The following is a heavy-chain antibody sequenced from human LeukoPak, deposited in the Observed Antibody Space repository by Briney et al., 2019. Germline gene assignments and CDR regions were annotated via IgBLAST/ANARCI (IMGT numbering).Heavy chain of an antibody. CDR3: ARGVVVAAYDAFDI. Sequence: PGGSLRLSCAASGFTFSDYYMSWIRQAPGKGLEWVSYISSSGSTIYYADSVKGRFTISRDNAKNSLYLQMNSLRAEDTAVYYCARGVVVAAYDAFDIWGQGTMVTVPS. J-gene: IGHJ3*02. CDR1: GFTFSDYY. V-gene: IGHV3-11*01. CDR2: ISSSGSTI. D-gene: IGHD2-15*01.